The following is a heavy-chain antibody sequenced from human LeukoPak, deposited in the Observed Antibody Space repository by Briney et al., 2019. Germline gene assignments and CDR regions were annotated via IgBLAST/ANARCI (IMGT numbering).Heavy chain of an antibody. D-gene: IGHD3-10*01. CDR3: VSGLWFGELEEDY. CDR2: INPSSGST. J-gene: IGHJ4*02. V-gene: IGHV1-46*01. CDR1: GYTFTTYH. Sequence: ASVKVSCKASGYTFTTYHMHWVRQAPGQGLEWMAIINPSSGSTTFAQKFQGRVSLTRDTSTSTVYMELSSLRSEDTAVYYCVSGLWFGELEEDYWGQGTLVTVSS.